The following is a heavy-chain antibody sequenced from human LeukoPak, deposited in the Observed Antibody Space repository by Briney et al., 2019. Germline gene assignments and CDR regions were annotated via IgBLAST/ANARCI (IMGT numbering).Heavy chain of an antibody. CDR1: GFTFSSYG. D-gene: IGHD2-15*01. V-gene: IGHV3-33*01. J-gene: IGHJ5*02. Sequence: GGSLRLSCAASGFTFSSYGMHWVRQAPGKGLEWVAVIWYDGSNKYYADSVKGRFTISRDNSKNTLYLQMNSLRAEDTAVYYCARDRLDVVVVAATRRAVYGPWFDPWGQGTLVTVSS. CDR3: ARDRLDVVVVAATRRAVYGPWFDP. CDR2: IWYDGSNK.